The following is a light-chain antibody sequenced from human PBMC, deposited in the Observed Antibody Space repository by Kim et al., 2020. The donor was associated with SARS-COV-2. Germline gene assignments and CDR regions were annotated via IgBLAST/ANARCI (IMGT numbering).Light chain of an antibody. CDR2: GAS. CDR1: QSVSNN. Sequence: LSVSPGERATLSCRASQSVSNNLAWYQQKLGQAPRLLVYGASTRATGIPARFSGSGFGTDFTLTISSLQSEDFTVYYCQQYNSWYTFGQGTKLEIK. J-gene: IGKJ2*01. CDR3: QQYNSWYT. V-gene: IGKV3-15*01.